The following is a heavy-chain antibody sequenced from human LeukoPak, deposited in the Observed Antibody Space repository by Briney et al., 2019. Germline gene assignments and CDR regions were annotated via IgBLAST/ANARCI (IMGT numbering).Heavy chain of an antibody. CDR1: GGSISSGDYY. CDR2: IYYSGST. Sequence: SQTLSLTCTVSGGSISSGDYYWSWIRQPPGKGLEWIGYIYYSGSTYYNPSLESRVTISVDTSKNQFSLKLSSVTAADTAVYYCARIFRLGYCSGGSCPYYFDYWGQGTLVTVSS. CDR3: ARIFRLGYCSGGSCPYYFDY. V-gene: IGHV4-30-4*08. J-gene: IGHJ4*02. D-gene: IGHD2-15*01.